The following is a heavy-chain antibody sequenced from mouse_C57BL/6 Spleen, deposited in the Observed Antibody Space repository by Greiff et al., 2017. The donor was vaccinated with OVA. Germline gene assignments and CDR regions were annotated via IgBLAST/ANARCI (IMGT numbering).Heavy chain of an antibody. V-gene: IGHV1-26*01. CDR3: ARCYPDAMDD. J-gene: IGHJ4*01. Sequence: EVQLQQSGPELVKPGASVKISCKASGYTFTDYYMNWVKQSHGKSLEWIGDINPNNGGTSYNQKFKGKATLTVDKSSSTAYMALRSLTSEDSAVYYCARCYPDAMDDWGQGTSVTVSS. CDR1: GYTFTDYY. CDR2: INPNNGGT.